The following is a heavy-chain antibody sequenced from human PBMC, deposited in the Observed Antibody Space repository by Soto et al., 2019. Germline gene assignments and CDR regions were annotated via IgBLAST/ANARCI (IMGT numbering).Heavy chain of an antibody. Sequence: QVQVAPSGAEVKKPGASVKVSCKASGYTFTNFYIQWVRQAPGQGLEWMGIINPSGGSTTYAQKFLGRVTVTRDTSTSTVYMVLSSLRSEDTAVYYCARADYYGSSGYHLDYWGQGTLVTVS. D-gene: IGHD3-22*01. CDR2: INPSGGST. V-gene: IGHV1-46*01. J-gene: IGHJ4*02. CDR3: ARADYYGSSGYHLDY. CDR1: GYTFTNFY.